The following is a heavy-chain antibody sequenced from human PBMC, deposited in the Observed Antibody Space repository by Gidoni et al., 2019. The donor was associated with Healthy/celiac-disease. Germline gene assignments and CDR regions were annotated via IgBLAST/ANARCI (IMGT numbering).Heavy chain of an antibody. V-gene: IGHV4-34*01. CDR3: ARASGGYSYGYEDY. CDR1: GGSFSGYY. CDR2: INPSGST. J-gene: IGHJ4*02. Sequence: QVQLQQWGAGLLKPSETLSLTCAVDGGSFSGYYWSWIRQPPGKGLEWIGEINPSGSTNYNPSLKSRVTISVDTSKNQFSLTLSSVTAADTAVYYCARASGGYSYGYEDYWGQGTLVTVSS. D-gene: IGHD5-18*01.